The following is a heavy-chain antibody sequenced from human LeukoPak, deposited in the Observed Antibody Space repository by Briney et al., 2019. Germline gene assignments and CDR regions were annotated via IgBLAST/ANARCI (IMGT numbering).Heavy chain of an antibody. Sequence: PSETLSLTCTVSGGSISSGGYYWSWIRQHPGKGLEWIGYIYYSGSTYYNPSLKSRVTISVDTSKNQFSLKLSSVTAADTAVYYCERGLLFSWFDPWGQGTLVTVSS. CDR1: GGSISSGGYY. CDR3: ERGLLFSWFDP. J-gene: IGHJ5*02. V-gene: IGHV4-31*03. D-gene: IGHD2-21*02. CDR2: IYYSGST.